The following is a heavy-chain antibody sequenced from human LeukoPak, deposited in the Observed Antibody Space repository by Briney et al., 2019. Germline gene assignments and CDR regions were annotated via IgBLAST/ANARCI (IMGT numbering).Heavy chain of an antibody. CDR1: GGSFGGYY. V-gene: IGHV4-34*01. CDR2: INHSGST. J-gene: IGHJ6*02. D-gene: IGHD3-3*01. Sequence: PSETLSLTCAVYGGSFGGYYWSWIRQPPGKGLEWIGEINHSGSTNYNPSLKSRVTISVDTSKNQFSLKLSSVTAADTAVYYCARVAIFSAYYYYGMDVWGQGTTVTVSS. CDR3: ARVAIFSAYYYYGMDV.